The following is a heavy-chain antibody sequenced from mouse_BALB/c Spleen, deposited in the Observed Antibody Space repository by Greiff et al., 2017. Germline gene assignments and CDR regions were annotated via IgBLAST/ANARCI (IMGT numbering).Heavy chain of an antibody. D-gene: IGHD2-4*01. CDR2: IYPGSGST. V-gene: IGHV1-77*01. Sequence: QVQLQQSGPELVKPGASVKMSCKASGYTFTDYVISWVKQRTGQGLEWIGEIYPGSGSTYYNEKFKGKATLTADKSSNTAYMQLSSLTSEDSAVYFCARRRDYGSFDVWGAGTTVTVSS. CDR1: GYTFTDYV. J-gene: IGHJ1*01. CDR3: ARRRDYGSFDV.